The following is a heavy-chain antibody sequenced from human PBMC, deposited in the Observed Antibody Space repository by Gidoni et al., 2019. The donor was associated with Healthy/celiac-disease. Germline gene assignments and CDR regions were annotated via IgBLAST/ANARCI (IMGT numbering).Heavy chain of an antibody. J-gene: IGHJ4*02. CDR3: ARWTYLTIFVDEGFDY. CDR1: GGSISSSSYY. D-gene: IGHD3-3*01. CDR2: IYYSGST. V-gene: IGHV4-39*01. Sequence: QLQLQESGPGLVKPSETLSLTCTVSGGSISSSSYYWGWIRQPPGKGLEWIGSIYYSGSTYYTPSLKSRVTISVDTSKNQFSLKLSSVTAADTAVYYCARWTYLTIFVDEGFDYWGQGTLVTVSS.